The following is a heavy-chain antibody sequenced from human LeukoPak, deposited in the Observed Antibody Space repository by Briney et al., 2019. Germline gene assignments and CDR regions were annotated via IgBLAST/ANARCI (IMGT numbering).Heavy chain of an antibody. V-gene: IGHV3-30*02. Sequence: GGSLRLSCAASGFTFSKHGMHWVRQAPGKGLEWVAFIRLDGSNTYYADSVKGRLTISRDNSKNTVDLQMNSLRTEDTAIYYCSKDINSYCRGDCSDYWGQGTLVIVSS. CDR3: SKDINSYCRGDCSDY. J-gene: IGHJ4*02. CDR2: IRLDGSNT. D-gene: IGHD2-15*01. CDR1: GFTFSKHG.